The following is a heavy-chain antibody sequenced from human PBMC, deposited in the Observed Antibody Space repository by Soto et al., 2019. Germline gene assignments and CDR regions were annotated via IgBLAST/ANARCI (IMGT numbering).Heavy chain of an antibody. CDR3: ARSWGGYCSGGSCVLFDY. Sequence: QVQLVQSGVEVKKPGSSVKVSCKASGGTFSSYAISWVRQAPGQGLEWMGGIIPIFGTANYAQKFQGRVTITADESTSTAYMELSSLRSEDTAVYYCARSWGGYCSGGSCVLFDYWGQGTLVTVSS. CDR1: GGTFSSYA. CDR2: IIPIFGTA. D-gene: IGHD2-15*01. V-gene: IGHV1-69*01. J-gene: IGHJ4*02.